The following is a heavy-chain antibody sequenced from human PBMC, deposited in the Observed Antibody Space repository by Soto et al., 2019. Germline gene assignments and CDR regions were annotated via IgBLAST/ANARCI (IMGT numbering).Heavy chain of an antibody. Sequence: SETLSLTCAVYGGSFSGYYWSWIRQPPGKGLEWIGEINHSGSTNYNPSLKSRVTISVDTSKNQFSLKLSSVTAADTAVYYCARGRVVLLWFGDHNWFDPWGQGTLVTV. CDR1: GGSFSGYY. V-gene: IGHV4-34*01. J-gene: IGHJ5*02. CDR2: INHSGST. CDR3: ARGRVVLLWFGDHNWFDP. D-gene: IGHD3-10*01.